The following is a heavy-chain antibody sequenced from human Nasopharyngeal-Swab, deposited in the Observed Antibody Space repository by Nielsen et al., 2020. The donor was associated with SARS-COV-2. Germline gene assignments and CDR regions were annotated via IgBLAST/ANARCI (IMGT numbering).Heavy chain of an antibody. CDR3: ARLGTESYHYYSLDV. V-gene: IGHV3-21*01. Sequence: GGSLRLSCATSGFTFSMYSMYWARQAPGKGLEWVSSISSSSNYIYYGDSVKGRFTISRDNTQKSLYLEMNSLRVEDTAVYYCARLGTESYHYYSLDVWGQGTTVTVSS. CDR2: ISSSSNYI. CDR1: GFTFSMYS. J-gene: IGHJ6*02. D-gene: IGHD1-1*01.